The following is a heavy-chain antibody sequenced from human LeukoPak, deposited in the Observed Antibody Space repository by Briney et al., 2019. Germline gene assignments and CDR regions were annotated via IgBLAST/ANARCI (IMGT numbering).Heavy chain of an antibody. CDR2: IYPSGNT. V-gene: IGHV4-30-2*01. Sequence: SETLSLTCAVSGGSMSSGGYSWSWIRQPPGKGLEWIGYIYPSGNTYYNPSLKSRVTMSVDRSKNQFSLELSSVSTADTAVYYCAGLDLTISSSGWFDPWGQGTLVTVSS. J-gene: IGHJ5*02. CDR3: AGLDLTISSSGWFDP. CDR1: GGSMSSGGYS. D-gene: IGHD6-13*01.